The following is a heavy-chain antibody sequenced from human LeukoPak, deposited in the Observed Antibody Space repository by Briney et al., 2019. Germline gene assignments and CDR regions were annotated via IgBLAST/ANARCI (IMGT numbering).Heavy chain of an antibody. V-gene: IGHV4-34*01. D-gene: IGHD3-10*01. Sequence: SETLSLTCAVYGGSFSGYYWSWIRQPPGKGLEWIGEINHSGSTNYNPSPKSRVSISVDTSKNQFSLKLSSVTAADTAVYYCARYGSGSYYKDDAFDIWGQGTMVIVSS. J-gene: IGHJ3*02. CDR1: GGSFSGYY. CDR3: ARYGSGSYYKDDAFDI. CDR2: INHSGST.